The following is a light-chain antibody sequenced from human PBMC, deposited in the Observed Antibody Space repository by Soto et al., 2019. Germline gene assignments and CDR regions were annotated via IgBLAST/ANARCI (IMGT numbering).Light chain of an antibody. CDR1: QSFSSSN. J-gene: IGKJ4*01. V-gene: IGKV3-20*01. CDR3: QRYGGSPPVT. CDR2: SAS. Sequence: EVVLTQSPGTLSLSPGERATLSCRASQSFSSSNLAWYQHKPGQPPKLIVYSASRRATGIPDRFSCSGSWTDFTLSISRLEPEDFALYYCQRYGGSPPVTFGGGTKVDIK.